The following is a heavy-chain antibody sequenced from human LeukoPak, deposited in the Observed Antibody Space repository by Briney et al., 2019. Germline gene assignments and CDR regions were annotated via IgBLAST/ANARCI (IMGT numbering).Heavy chain of an antibody. CDR1: GYTLTELS. CDR2: FDPEDGET. Sequence: ASVKVSCKVSGYTLTELSMHWVRQAPGKGLEWMGGFDPEDGETIYAQRFQGRVTMTEDTSTDTAYMELSSLRSEDTAVYYCATSVTTPPNWFDPWGQGTLVTVSS. V-gene: IGHV1-24*01. CDR3: ATSVTTPPNWFDP. J-gene: IGHJ5*02. D-gene: IGHD4-17*01.